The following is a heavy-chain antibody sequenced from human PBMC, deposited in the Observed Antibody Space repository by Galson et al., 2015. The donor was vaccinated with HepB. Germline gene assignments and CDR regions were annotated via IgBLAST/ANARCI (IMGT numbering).Heavy chain of an antibody. V-gene: IGHV1-69*13. CDR3: ARGSVDFGLPAAMRGVSMLDL. CDR1: GGTFSTYA. D-gene: IGHD2-2*01. Sequence: SVKVSCKASGGTFSTYAFSWVRQGPGQALEWMGGITPMFGIPNYAQKFQGRVTITADESTSTAYMELSSLRSEDTAVYFCARGSVDFGLPAAMRGVSMLDLWGQGTQVTVSS. CDR2: ITPMFGIP. J-gene: IGHJ5*02.